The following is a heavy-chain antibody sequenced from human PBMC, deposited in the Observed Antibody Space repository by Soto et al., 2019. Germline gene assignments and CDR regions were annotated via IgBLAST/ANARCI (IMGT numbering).Heavy chain of an antibody. CDR2: INYSGST. V-gene: IGHV4-34*01. CDR3: ARGVVYRDVGLAYGMDV. Sequence: ETLALTCSVSGESFSNHYWTWIRQSPGKGLEWVGEINYSGSTRYNWSLGSRVTISVDTSKNQFSLMVTSVTAEDTAVYYCARGVVYRDVGLAYGMDVWGQGTKVTVYS. CDR1: GESFSNHY. D-gene: IGHD3-22*01. J-gene: IGHJ6*02.